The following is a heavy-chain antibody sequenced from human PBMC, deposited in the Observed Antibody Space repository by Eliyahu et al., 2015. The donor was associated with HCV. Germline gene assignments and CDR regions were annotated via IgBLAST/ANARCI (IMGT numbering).Heavy chain of an antibody. CDR1: GFTFGDYA. CDR3: TRTPCLYSSSWYALHYYYYGMDV. D-gene: IGHD6-13*01. Sequence: EVQLVESGGGLVKPGRSLRLSCTAXGFTFGDYAMSWFRQAPGKGLEWVGFIRSKAYGGTTEYAASVKGRFTISRDDSKSIAYLQMNSLKTEDTAVYYCTRTPCLYSSSWYALHYYYYGMDVWGQGTTVTVSS. J-gene: IGHJ6*02. V-gene: IGHV3-49*05. CDR2: IRSKAYGGTT.